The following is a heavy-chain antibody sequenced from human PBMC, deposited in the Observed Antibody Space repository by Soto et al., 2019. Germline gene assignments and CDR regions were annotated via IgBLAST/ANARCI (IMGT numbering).Heavy chain of an antibody. CDR3: ARRLSEYSGYNYYYYMDV. CDR1: GYSFTSYW. V-gene: IGHV5-51*01. CDR2: IYPGDSDT. Sequence: GESLKISCKGSGYSFTSYWIGWVRQMPGKGLEWMGIIYPGDSDTRYSPSFQGQVTISADKSISTAYLQWSSLKASDTAMYYCARRLSEYSGYNYYYYMDVWGKGTTVTVSS. D-gene: IGHD5-12*01. J-gene: IGHJ6*03.